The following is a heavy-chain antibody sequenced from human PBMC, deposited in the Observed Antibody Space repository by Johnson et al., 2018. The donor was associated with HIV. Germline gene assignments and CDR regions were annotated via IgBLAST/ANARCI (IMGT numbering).Heavy chain of an antibody. V-gene: IGHV3-20*04. CDR2: ISWNGGSA. J-gene: IGHJ3*02. D-gene: IGHD1-7*01. Sequence: VQLVESGGGVVWPGGSLRLSCAASGFTFDDYDMSWVRQAPGKGLEWVSSISWNGGSADYADSVKGRFTTARDNAKNSLYLQMSSLRAGDTAVYYCARGREGGTYRGGAFDIWGQGTMVTVSS. CDR1: GFTFDDYD. CDR3: ARGREGGTYRGGAFDI.